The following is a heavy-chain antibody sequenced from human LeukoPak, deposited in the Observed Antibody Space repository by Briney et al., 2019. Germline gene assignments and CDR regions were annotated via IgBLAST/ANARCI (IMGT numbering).Heavy chain of an antibody. CDR2: INHSGST. J-gene: IGHJ2*01. Sequence: PSETLSLTCAVYGGSFSGYYWSWIRQPPGKGLEWIGEINHSGSTNYNPSLKSRVTISVDTSKNQFSLKLSSVTAAHTAVYYCAGQLWYWYFDLWGRGTLVTVSS. CDR1: GGSFSGYY. D-gene: IGHD5-18*01. V-gene: IGHV4-34*01. CDR3: AGQLWYWYFDL.